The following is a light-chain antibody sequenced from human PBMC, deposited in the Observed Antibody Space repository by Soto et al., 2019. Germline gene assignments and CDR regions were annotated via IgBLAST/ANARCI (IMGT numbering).Light chain of an antibody. CDR1: QDIKNY. J-gene: IGKJ2*02. CDR3: QQFDSVPCT. Sequence: IEMTQSPSALSASAGDRVTITCQASQDIKNYVIWYQQKPGRAPKLLIYDAASLGTGVSSRFSGSGSGTHFTLTISSLQPEDVATYYCQQFDSVPCTFGQGTKVEIK. V-gene: IGKV1-33*01. CDR2: DAA.